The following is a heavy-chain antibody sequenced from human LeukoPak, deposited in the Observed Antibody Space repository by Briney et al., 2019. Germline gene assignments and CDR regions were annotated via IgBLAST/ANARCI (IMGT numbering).Heavy chain of an antibody. D-gene: IGHD5-24*01. CDR1: GFTSASYP. CDR2: ISADGGTT. J-gene: IGHJ4*02. CDR3: VKDPTQIEMATISGHFYFDC. Sequence: GGSLRLSCSASGFTSASYPMHWVRQAPGKGLQYVSAISADGGTTYYADSVKGRFTISRDNSKNTLYLQMSSLRAEDSAVYYCVKDPTQIEMATISGHFYFDCWGQGTLVTVSS. V-gene: IGHV3-64D*06.